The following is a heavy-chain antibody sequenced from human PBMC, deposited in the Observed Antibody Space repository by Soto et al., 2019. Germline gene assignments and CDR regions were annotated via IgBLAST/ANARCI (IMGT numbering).Heavy chain of an antibody. CDR3: AHRVLRTVFGLVTRTAIYFDF. D-gene: IGHD3-3*01. CDR1: GFSLTTSGVG. Sequence: QITLNESGPTVVRPTETLTLTCRFSGFSLTTSGVGVGWMRQSPGKAPEWLALIYWDDDKRYSATLKSRLTITKDTSKNQVVLTVSDLDPTHTATYYCAHRVLRTVFGLVTRTAIYFDFWGEGAPVAVSS. J-gene: IGHJ4*02. CDR2: IYWDDDK. V-gene: IGHV2-5*02.